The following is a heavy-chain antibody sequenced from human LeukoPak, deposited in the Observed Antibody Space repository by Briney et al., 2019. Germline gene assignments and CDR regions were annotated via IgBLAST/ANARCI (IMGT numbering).Heavy chain of an antibody. CDR3: ARVLRSHGDLFDY. CDR2: INTDGSST. J-gene: IGHJ4*02. D-gene: IGHD4-17*01. CDR1: GFTFSSYW. V-gene: IGHV3-74*01. Sequence: GGSLRLSCAASGFTFSSYWMHWVRQAPVKGLVRVSRINTDGSSTSYADSVKGRFTISRDNAKNTLYLQMNSLRAEGTAVYYCARVLRSHGDLFDYWGQGTLVTVSS.